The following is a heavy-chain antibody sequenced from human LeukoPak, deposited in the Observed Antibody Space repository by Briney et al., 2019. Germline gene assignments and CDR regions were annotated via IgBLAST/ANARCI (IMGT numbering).Heavy chain of an antibody. CDR1: GFTLSDYA. Sequence: TGGSLRLSCAASGFTLSDYAMSWVRQAPGKGLEWVSGISESGGYTYYADSVKGRFTVSRDNSKNTLYLQMNSLRAEDTAVYYCANWGRFGELLGGRDYWGQGTLVTVSS. D-gene: IGHD3-10*01. J-gene: IGHJ4*02. CDR3: ANWGRFGELLGGRDY. CDR2: ISESGGYT. V-gene: IGHV3-23*01.